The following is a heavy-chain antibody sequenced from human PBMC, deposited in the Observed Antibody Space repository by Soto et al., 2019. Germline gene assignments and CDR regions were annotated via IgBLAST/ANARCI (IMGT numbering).Heavy chain of an antibody. D-gene: IGHD1-1*01. V-gene: IGHV1-18*01. CDR2: ISAHNGNT. J-gene: IGHJ4*02. Sequence: QVHLVQSGAEVKKPGASVKVSCKGSGYAFTTYGITWVRQAPGQGLEWMGWISAHNGNTNYAQKLQGRVTVTRDTSTSTAYMELRSLRSDDTAVYYCGRGRYGDYGGQGALVTVSS. CDR3: GRGRYGDY. CDR1: GYAFTTYG.